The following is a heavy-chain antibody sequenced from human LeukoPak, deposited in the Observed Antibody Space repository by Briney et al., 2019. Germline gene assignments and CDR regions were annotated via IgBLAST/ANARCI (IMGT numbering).Heavy chain of an antibody. CDR2: IKQDGSGK. D-gene: IGHD4-11*01. J-gene: IGHJ6*03. CDR3: ARDFLYSNYGCYYYYMDV. Sequence: PGGSLRLSCVASGFTFGSYWMTWVRQAPGKGLEWVANIKQDGSGKYYVDSVRGRFTISRDNAKNSLFLQMNSLRAEDTAVYYCARDFLYSNYGCYYYYMDVWGKGTTVTVSS. V-gene: IGHV3-7*01. CDR1: GFTFGSYW.